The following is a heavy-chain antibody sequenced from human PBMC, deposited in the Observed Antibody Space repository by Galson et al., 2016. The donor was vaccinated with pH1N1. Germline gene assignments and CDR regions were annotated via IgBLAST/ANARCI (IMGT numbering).Heavy chain of an antibody. D-gene: IGHD1/OR15-1a*01. Sequence: SLRLSCAASGFIFSSYAMTWVRQAPGKGPERVSAISAASTRTYYPDSVKGRFIISRDNSKNTLYLQMNSLRAEDTAEYYCAKGGRVGTEGYYYALDVWGQGTTVIVSS. J-gene: IGHJ6*02. CDR2: ISAASTRT. CDR1: GFIFSSYA. CDR3: AKGGRVGTEGYYYALDV. V-gene: IGHV3-23*01.